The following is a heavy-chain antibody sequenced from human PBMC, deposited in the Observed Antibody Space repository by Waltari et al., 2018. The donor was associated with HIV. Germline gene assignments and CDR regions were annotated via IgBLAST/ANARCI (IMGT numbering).Heavy chain of an antibody. J-gene: IGHJ4*02. D-gene: IGHD6-19*01. Sequence: QVQLQESGPGLVKPSETLSLTCSVSGYSISSGYYWDWLRQPPGKGLEWIGNIYHSGSSYYHPSLESRVTISVDTSKNQFSLKVSSMTAADTALYYCATIRAVAGSYYFDSWGQGILVTVSS. CDR1: GYSISSGYY. CDR3: ATIRAVAGSYYFDS. CDR2: IYHSGSS. V-gene: IGHV4-38-2*02.